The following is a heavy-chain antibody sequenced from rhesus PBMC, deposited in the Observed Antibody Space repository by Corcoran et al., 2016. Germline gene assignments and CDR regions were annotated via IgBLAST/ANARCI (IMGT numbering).Heavy chain of an antibody. V-gene: IGHV4-122*02. D-gene: IGHD6-43*01. CDR2: ISYSGST. Sequence: QLQLQESGPGLVKPSETLSLTCAVSGYSISSGYGWSWIRQPPGMGLEWIGYISYSGSTSYNPSLKSRVTISRDTSKNQFSLKLSSVTAADTAVYYCARRAAAFDYWGQGVLVTVSS. CDR3: ARRAAAFDY. J-gene: IGHJ4*01. CDR1: GYSISSGYG.